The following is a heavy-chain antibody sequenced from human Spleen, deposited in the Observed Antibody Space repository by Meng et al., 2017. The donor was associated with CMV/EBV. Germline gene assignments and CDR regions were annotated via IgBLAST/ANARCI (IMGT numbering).Heavy chain of an antibody. CDR2: ISSTSNIV. J-gene: IGHJ6*02. Sequence: GESLKISCAASGFSFTNYAMNWVRQAPGKGLEWVSYISSTSNIVYDADSVKGRFTISRDNAKNTLYLQMNSLRAEDTAVYYCAREQDPYSSSPGHYYYGMDVWGQGTTVTVSS. CDR3: AREQDPYSSSPGHYYYGMDV. V-gene: IGHV3-48*04. CDR1: GFSFTNYA. D-gene: IGHD6-6*01.